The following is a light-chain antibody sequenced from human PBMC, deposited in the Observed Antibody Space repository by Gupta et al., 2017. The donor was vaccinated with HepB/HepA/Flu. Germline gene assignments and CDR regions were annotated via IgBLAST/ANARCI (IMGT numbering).Light chain of an antibody. CDR3: CSYAGDYTLI. CDR1: SSDVGGYNY. V-gene: IGLV2-11*01. Sequence: QSALTQPRSVSGSPGQSVTISCTGTSSDVGGYNYVSWYQQHPGKAPRLMIYDVTKGPSGVPDRFSGSKSGNTASLTISGLQAEDEADYYCCSYAGDYTLIFGGGTKLTVL. CDR2: DVT. J-gene: IGLJ2*01.